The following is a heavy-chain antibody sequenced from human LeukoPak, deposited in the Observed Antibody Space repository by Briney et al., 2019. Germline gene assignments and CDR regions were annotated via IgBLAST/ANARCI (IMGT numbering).Heavy chain of an antibody. D-gene: IGHD3-10*02. CDR3: AKGLFGELLWGRYGMDA. CDR2: ISSSSSSI. CDR1: GFTFSSYN. V-gene: IGHV3-48*04. J-gene: IGHJ6*02. Sequence: GGSLRLSCAASGFTFSSYNMNWVRQAPGKGLEWVSYISSSSSSIYYADSVKGRFTISRDNAKNSLYLQMNSLRAEDTAVYYCAKGLFGELLWGRYGMDAWGQGTTVTVSS.